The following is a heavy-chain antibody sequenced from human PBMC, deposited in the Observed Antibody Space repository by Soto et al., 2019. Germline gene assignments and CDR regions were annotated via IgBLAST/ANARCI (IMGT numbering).Heavy chain of an antibody. Sequence: QETSLRPLKPSETLSLTCTVSGGSISSYYWSWIRQPPGKGLEWIGYIYYSGSTNYNPSLKSRVTISVDTSKNQFSLKLRSEDTAVYYCARTEYSYGEKPAIDYWGQGTLVTVSS. J-gene: IGHJ4*02. CDR3: ARTEYSYGEKPAIDY. V-gene: IGHV4-59*01. CDR1: GGSISSYY. CDR2: IYYSGST. D-gene: IGHD5-18*01.